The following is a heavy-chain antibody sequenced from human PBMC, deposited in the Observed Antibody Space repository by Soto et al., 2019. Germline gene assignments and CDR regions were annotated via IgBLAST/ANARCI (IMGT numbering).Heavy chain of an antibody. Sequence: GGSLRLSCAASGFTFSDHYMDWVRQAPGKGLEWVGRTRNKANSYTTEYAASVKGRFTISRDDSKNSLYLQMNSLKTEDTAVYYCAREGYGDPDDAFDIWGQGTMVTVSS. CDR3: AREGYGDPDDAFDI. D-gene: IGHD4-17*01. V-gene: IGHV3-72*01. CDR2: TRNKANSYTT. CDR1: GFTFSDHY. J-gene: IGHJ3*02.